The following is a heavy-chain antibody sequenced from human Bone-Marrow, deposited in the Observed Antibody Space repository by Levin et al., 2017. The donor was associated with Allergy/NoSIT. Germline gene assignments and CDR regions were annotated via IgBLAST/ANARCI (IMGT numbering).Heavy chain of an antibody. CDR1: GDAITSGSYY. D-gene: IGHD2-15*01. CDR3: ARWGLGYCSGGSCYVDAFDI. V-gene: IGHV4-39*01. J-gene: IGHJ3*02. CDR2: FYHRGST. Sequence: LSQTLSLTCSVSGDAITSGSYYWGWIRQPPGKGLEWVGSFYHRGSTFYNPSLKSRVTISVDTSRNQFSLEVTSVTAADTAVYYCARWGLGYCSGGSCYVDAFDIWGQGTMVTVSS.